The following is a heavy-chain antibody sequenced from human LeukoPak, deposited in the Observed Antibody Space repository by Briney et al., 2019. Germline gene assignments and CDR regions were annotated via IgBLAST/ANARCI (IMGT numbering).Heavy chain of an antibody. J-gene: IGHJ4*02. Sequence: GGSLRLSCAASGSTLSNYWMTWVRQAPGKGLEWVGNIKQDGSQKYYVDSVKGRFTISRDNAKNSLYLQMNSLRAEDTAVYYCARDGDTSGLDSWGQGTLVTVSS. CDR2: IKQDGSQK. CDR3: ARDGDTSGLDS. D-gene: IGHD3-22*01. CDR1: GSTLSNYW. V-gene: IGHV3-7*01.